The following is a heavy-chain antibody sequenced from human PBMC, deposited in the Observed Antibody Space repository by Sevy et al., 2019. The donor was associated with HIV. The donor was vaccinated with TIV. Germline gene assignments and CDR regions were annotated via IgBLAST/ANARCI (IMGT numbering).Heavy chain of an antibody. Sequence: GGSLRLSCAASGFTFSSYGMHWVRQAPGKGLEWVAVIWYDGSNKYYADSVKGRFTISRDNSKNTLYLQVNSLRAEDTAVYDCARGGLLSYYDSTSIYFVDYWGQGTLVTVSS. V-gene: IGHV3-33*01. D-gene: IGHD3-22*01. CDR2: IWYDGSNK. CDR1: GFTFSSYG. J-gene: IGHJ4*02. CDR3: ARGGLLSYYDSTSIYFVDY.